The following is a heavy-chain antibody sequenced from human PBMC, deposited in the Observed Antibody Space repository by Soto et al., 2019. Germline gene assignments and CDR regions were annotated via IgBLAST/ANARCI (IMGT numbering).Heavy chain of an antibody. CDR1: GASFSGYY. CDR2: INQSGST. V-gene: IGHV4-34*02. CDR3: ARRFSGTGGYFDY. D-gene: IGHD1-1*01. Sequence: QVQLQQWGAGLLKPSETLSLSCAVYGASFSGYYWNWIRQPPGKGLEWIGEINQSGSTNYSPSLRTRVTISVDTSKKQFSLRVSSVTAADTAVYYCARRFSGTGGYFDYWGQGTLVTVSS. J-gene: IGHJ4*02.